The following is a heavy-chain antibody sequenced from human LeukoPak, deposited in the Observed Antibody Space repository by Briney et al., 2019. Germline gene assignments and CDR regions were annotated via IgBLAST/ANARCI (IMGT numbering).Heavy chain of an antibody. D-gene: IGHD3-22*01. CDR3: ARVTDSSGYYSYYYYGMDV. J-gene: IGHJ6*02. CDR2: IIPILGIA. CDR1: GGTFSSYA. Sequence: SVKVSCKASGGTFSSYAISWVRQAPGQGLEWMGRIIPILGIANYAQKFQGRVTITADKSTSTAYMELSSLRPEDTAVYYCARVTDSSGYYSYYYYGMDVWGQGTTVTVSS. V-gene: IGHV1-69*04.